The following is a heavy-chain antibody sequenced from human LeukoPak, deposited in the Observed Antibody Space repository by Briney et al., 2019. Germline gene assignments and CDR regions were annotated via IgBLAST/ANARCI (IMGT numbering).Heavy chain of an antibody. Sequence: ASVKVSCKASGFTFTSYDINWVRQASGQGLEWMGWMNPDNGNTGYAQKFQGRVTMTRDTSISTAYMELRGLRSEDTAVYYCVRDGEGVAISVNYWFDPWGQGTLVTVSS. CDR1: GFTFTSYD. CDR2: MNPDNGNT. D-gene: IGHD3-10*01. CDR3: VRDGEGVAISVNYWFDP. V-gene: IGHV1-8*01. J-gene: IGHJ5*02.